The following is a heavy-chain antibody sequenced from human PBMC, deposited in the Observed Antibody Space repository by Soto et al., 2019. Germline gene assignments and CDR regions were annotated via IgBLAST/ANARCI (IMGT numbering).Heavy chain of an antibody. V-gene: IGHV4-59*01. CDR2: IYYSGST. CDR3: ARTRYCTNGVCYWFDP. D-gene: IGHD2-8*01. CDR1: GGSISSYY. Sequence: SETLSLTCTVSGGSISSYYWSWIRQPPGKGLEWIGYIYYSGSTNYNPSLKSRVTISVDTSKNQFSLKPSSVTAADTAVYYCARTRYCTNGVCYWFDPWGQGTLVTVSS. J-gene: IGHJ5*02.